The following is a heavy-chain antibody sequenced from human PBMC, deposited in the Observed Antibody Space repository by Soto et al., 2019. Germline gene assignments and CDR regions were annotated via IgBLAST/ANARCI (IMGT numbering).Heavy chain of an antibody. CDR3: EKNYDLKIQYYFDY. CDR2: ISGRGGST. J-gene: IGHJ4*02. CDR1: GFTFSSYA. V-gene: IGHV3-23*01. D-gene: IGHD3-3*01. Sequence: GGSLRLSCAASGFTFSSYAMSWVRQAPGKGLEWVSAISGRGGSTAYADSVKGRFTISRDTSKNTLYLQMNSLRAEDKAVYYCEKNYDLKIQYYFDYWGKGTLVTVSS.